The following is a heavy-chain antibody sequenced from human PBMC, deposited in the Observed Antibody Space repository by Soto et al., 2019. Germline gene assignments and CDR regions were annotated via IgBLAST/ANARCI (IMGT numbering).Heavy chain of an antibody. CDR3: TRLAYGMDV. CDR2: IRSKANSYTT. J-gene: IGHJ6*02. CDR1: GFTFSGSA. V-gene: IGHV3-73*01. Sequence: GSLRLSCAASGFTFSGSAMHWVRQASGKGLEWVGRIRSKANSYTTAYAASVKGRFTISRDDSKNTAYLQMNSLKTEDTAVYYCTRLAYGMDVWGQGTTVTVSS.